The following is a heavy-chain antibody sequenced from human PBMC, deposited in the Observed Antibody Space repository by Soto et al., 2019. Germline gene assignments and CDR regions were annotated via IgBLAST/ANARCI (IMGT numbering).Heavy chain of an antibody. Sequence: QVQLQESGPGLVKPSETLSLTCTVSGGSVSSGSYYWGWIRQPPGKGLEWFGYIYYRGSTNYDPSLKSRVTIAVDTSKNQWSLKLSSVTAADTAVYYCARVLLILYPPSVNWFHHWGQGSLVTVSS. CDR1: GGSVSSGSYY. J-gene: IGHJ5*02. CDR3: ARVLLILYPPSVNWFHH. D-gene: IGHD2-15*01. CDR2: IYYRGST. V-gene: IGHV4-61*01.